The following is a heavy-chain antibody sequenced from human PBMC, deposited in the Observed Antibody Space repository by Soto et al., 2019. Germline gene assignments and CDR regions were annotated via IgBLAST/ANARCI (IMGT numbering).Heavy chain of an antibody. D-gene: IGHD6-13*01. J-gene: IGHJ4*02. Sequence: QLQLQESGPGLVMPSETLSLTCTVSGDSISGSPYFWGWIRQPPGKRLEWSGSIFYDGYTVYSPSLQSRVTISVDTSKTQFSLRLTSVAAADTAIYFCARLQAAVPHYWGQGTLVTVSS. CDR1: GDSISGSPYF. CDR3: ARLQAAVPHY. CDR2: IFYDGYT. V-gene: IGHV4-39*01.